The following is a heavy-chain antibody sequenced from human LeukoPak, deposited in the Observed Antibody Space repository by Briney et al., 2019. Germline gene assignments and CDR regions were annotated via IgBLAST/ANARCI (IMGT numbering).Heavy chain of an antibody. V-gene: IGHV3-21*01. CDR2: ISSSSSYI. CDR1: GFTFSSYS. CDR3: AREGRGYGMDV. D-gene: IGHD3-10*01. J-gene: IGHJ6*02. Sequence: GGSLRLSCAASGFTFSSYSMNWVRQAPGKGLEWVSSISSSSSYIYYADSVKGRFTISRDNAKNSLYLQMNSLRAEDTAVYYCAREGRGYGMDVWGLGTTVTVSS.